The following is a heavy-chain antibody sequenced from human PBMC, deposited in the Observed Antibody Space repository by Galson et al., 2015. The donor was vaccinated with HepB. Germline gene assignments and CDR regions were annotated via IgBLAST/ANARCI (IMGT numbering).Heavy chain of an antibody. D-gene: IGHD5-12*01. CDR2: ITPVFNTP. J-gene: IGHJ5*02. CDR1: GGTFSKYA. V-gene: IGHV1-69*13. CDR3: VAGYDRGVWFDP. Sequence: SVKVSCKASGGTFSKYAISWVRQAPGQGLEWMAGITPVFNTPNYAPKFQGRVTVTADESTSTAYMELGSLRSEDTAVYYCVAGYDRGVWFDPWGQGTLVTVSS.